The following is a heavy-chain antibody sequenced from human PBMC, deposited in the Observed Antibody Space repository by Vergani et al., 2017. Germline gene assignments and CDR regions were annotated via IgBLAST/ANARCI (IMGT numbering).Heavy chain of an antibody. CDR2: INAGNGNT. J-gene: IGHJ4*02. CDR3: ASRSPAGGMGYSGYDFLW. D-gene: IGHD5-12*01. Sequence: QVQLVQSGAEVKKPGSSVKVSCKASGYTFTSYAMHWVRQAPGQRLEWMGWINAGNGNTTYSQKFQGRVTITRDTSASTAYMELSSLRSEDTAVYYCASRSPAGGMGYSGYDFLWWGQGTLVTVSS. CDR1: GYTFTSYA. V-gene: IGHV1-3*01.